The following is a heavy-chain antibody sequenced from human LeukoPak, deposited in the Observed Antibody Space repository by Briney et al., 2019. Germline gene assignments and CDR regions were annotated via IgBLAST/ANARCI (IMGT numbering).Heavy chain of an antibody. CDR3: ARGIGRPKIVYFGY. J-gene: IGHJ4*02. Sequence: ASVKVSCKASGYTFTSYDINWVRQATGQGLEWMGWMNPNSGNTGYAQKFQGRVTMTRNTSISTAYMEVRSLRSEDTAVYYCARGIGRPKIVYFGYWGQGTLVTVSS. CDR1: GYTFTSYD. V-gene: IGHV1-8*01. D-gene: IGHD3-16*02. CDR2: MNPNSGNT.